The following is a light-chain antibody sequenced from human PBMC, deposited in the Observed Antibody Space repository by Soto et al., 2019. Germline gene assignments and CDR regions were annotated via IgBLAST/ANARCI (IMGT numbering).Light chain of an antibody. CDR1: QSVSSSY. J-gene: IGKJ1*01. CDR3: QQYGSSPGT. Sequence: EIVLTQSPGTLSLSPGERATLSCRASQSVSSSYLAWYQQKPGQAPMLLIYGASSRATGIPDRFSGSGSGTDFTLTINRLEPEDFAVYYCQQYGSSPGTFGQGTKVEIK. CDR2: GAS. V-gene: IGKV3-20*01.